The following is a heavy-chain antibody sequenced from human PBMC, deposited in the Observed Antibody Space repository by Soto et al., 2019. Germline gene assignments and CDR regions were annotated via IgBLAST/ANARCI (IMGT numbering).Heavy chain of an antibody. CDR1: VFTFSSYA. CDR2: FSGSGGST. CDR3: AGGVYEIDP. Sequence: GGSLRLSCAASVFTFSSYAMSLVRQAPGKGLEWVSAFSGSGGSTYYADSVKGRFTISGDNSKNTLYLQMNSLRAEDTAVYYCAGGVYEIDPWGQGTLLPVSS. V-gene: IGHV3-23*01. J-gene: IGHJ5*02. D-gene: IGHD3-22*01.